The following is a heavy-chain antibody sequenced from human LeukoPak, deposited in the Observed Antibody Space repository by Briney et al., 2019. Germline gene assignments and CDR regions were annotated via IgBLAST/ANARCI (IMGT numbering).Heavy chain of an antibody. D-gene: IGHD3-10*01. J-gene: IGHJ4*02. CDR1: GFTFSSYG. CDR2: ISYDGSNK. V-gene: IGHV3-30*18. Sequence: PGGSLRLSCAASGFTFSSYGMHWVRQAPGKGLEWVAVISYDGSNKYYADSVKGRFTISRDNSKNTLYLQMNSLRAEDTAVYYCAKDPHYGSGRVSTYYFDYWGQGTLVTVSS. CDR3: AKDPHYGSGRVSTYYFDY.